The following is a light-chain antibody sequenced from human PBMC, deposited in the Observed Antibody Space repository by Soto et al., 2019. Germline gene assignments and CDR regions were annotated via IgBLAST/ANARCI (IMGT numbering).Light chain of an antibody. V-gene: IGKV1-5*03. Sequence: DIQMTQSPYILSASVGDRVTITCRASQSIHSWLAWYQQKPGKAPKLLSYKASSLESGVPSRFSGSGSVTEFTLTISSLQPDDFATYYCQQYNNYPWTFGQGTKVEIK. J-gene: IGKJ1*01. CDR2: KAS. CDR3: QQYNNYPWT. CDR1: QSIHSW.